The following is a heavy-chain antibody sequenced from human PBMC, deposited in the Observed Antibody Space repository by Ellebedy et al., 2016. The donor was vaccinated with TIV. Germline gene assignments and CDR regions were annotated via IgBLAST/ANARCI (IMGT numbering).Heavy chain of an antibody. Sequence: SETLSLTXTVSGGSISSGGYYWSWIRQPPGKGLEWIGEINHSGSTNYNPSLKSRVTISVDTSKNQFSLKLSSVTAADTAVYYCARDVNGVGPWGQGTLVTVSS. J-gene: IGHJ5*02. CDR1: GGSISSGGYY. D-gene: IGHD2-8*01. CDR3: ARDVNGVGP. V-gene: IGHV4-39*07. CDR2: INHSGST.